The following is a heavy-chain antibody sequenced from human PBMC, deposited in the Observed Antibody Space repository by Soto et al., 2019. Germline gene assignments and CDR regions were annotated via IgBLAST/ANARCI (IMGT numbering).Heavy chain of an antibody. V-gene: IGHV3-15*07. CDR3: TSAGQYCTSTTCKAY. CDR2: IKSKNDGGTT. CDR1: GFGFTNSW. J-gene: IGHJ4*02. D-gene: IGHD2-2*01. Sequence: EVQVVESGGGLVKPGGSLRLSCAACGFGFTNSWMNWVRQAPGKGLEWVGRIKSKNDGGTTDYAAPVQGRFTISRDDSKTTIYLQMNSLKTEDTAVYYCTSAGQYCTSTTCKAYWGQGTPVTVSS.